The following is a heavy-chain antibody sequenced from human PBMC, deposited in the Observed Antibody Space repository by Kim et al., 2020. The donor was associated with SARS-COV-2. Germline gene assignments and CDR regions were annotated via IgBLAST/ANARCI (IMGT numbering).Heavy chain of an antibody. CDR1: GGSISSYY. D-gene: IGHD6-19*01. Sequence: SETLSLTCTVSGGSISSYYWSWIRQPAGKGLEWIGRIYTSGSTNYNPSLKSRVTMSVDTSKNQFSLKLSSVTAADTAVYYCARGVAVADGDYYYYYGMDVWGQGTKVTVSS. CDR3: ARGVAVADGDYYYYYGMDV. CDR2: IYTSGST. V-gene: IGHV4-4*07. J-gene: IGHJ6*02.